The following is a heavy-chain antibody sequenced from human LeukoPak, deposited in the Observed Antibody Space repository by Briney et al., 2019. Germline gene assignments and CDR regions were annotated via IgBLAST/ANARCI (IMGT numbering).Heavy chain of an antibody. CDR2: IKEDGSEK. CDR3: AREFT. J-gene: IGHJ4*02. Sequence: GGSLRLSRSASGFTFSSYWMSYARPARGKGREWGANIKEDGSEKNYVASVKGRYTITRDNTKNSLYLQLNSLRAQATAIYYCAREFTWGEGTLVTASS. V-gene: IGHV3-7*01. CDR1: GFTFSSYW.